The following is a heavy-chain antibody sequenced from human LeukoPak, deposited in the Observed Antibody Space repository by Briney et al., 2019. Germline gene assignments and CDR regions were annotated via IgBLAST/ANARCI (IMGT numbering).Heavy chain of an antibody. Sequence: GASVTVSCKASGYTFTGYYMHWVRQAPGQGLEWMGWINPNSGGTNYAQKFQGRVTMTRDTSISTAYMELSRLRSDDTAVYYCARGAIYYDSSGRSHAFDIWGQGTMVTVSS. J-gene: IGHJ3*02. V-gene: IGHV1-2*02. D-gene: IGHD3-22*01. CDR1: GYTFTGYY. CDR2: INPNSGGT. CDR3: ARGAIYYDSSGRSHAFDI.